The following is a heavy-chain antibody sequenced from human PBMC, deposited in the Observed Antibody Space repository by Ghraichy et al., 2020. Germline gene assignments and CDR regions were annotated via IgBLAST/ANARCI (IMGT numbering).Heavy chain of an antibody. CDR3: ARVGSTTWGY. CDR2: IYYGGST. V-gene: IGHV4-38-2*01. Sequence: ESLNISCAVSGYSISSGYYWGWSRQPPGKGLEWIGSIYYGGSTYYNPSLKSRVTISVDTSKNQFSLKLSSVTAADTAVYYCARVGSTTWGYWGQGSLVTVSS. D-gene: IGHD2-2*01. J-gene: IGHJ4*02. CDR1: GYSISSGYY.